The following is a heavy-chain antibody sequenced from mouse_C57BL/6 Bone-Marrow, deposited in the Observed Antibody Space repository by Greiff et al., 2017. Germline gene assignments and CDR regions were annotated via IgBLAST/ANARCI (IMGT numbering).Heavy chain of an antibody. V-gene: IGHV1-64*01. CDR2: IHPNSGST. CDR1: GYTFTSYC. J-gene: IGHJ1*03. Sequence: QVQLQQPGAELVKPGASVKLSCTASGYTFTSYCMHWVKQRPGQGLEWIGMIHPNSGSTNYTEKFTGKATLTADTSSSTAYMQLSSLSTEESAVYYVASSDWYGDVWGTGTTVTVSS. CDR3: ASSDWYGDV.